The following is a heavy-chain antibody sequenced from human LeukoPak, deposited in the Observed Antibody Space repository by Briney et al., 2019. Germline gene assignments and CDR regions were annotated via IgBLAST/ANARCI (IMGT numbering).Heavy chain of an antibody. V-gene: IGHV3-7*01. J-gene: IGHJ3*02. D-gene: IGHD3-3*01. CDR2: IKQDGTEK. CDR3: AGDGDSRGYDFWSGLDVFDI. Sequence: PGGSLRLSCVASGFTFSTHWMSWVRQAPGKGLEWVATIKQDGTEKYYVDSVKGRFTISRDNAKNSPYLQMNSLRAEDTVVYYCAGDGDSRGYDFWSGLDVFDIWGQGTMVTVSS. CDR1: GFTFSTHW.